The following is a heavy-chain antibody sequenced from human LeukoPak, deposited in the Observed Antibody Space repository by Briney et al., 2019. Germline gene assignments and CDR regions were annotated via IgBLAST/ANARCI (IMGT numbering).Heavy chain of an antibody. CDR3: ARDWSDFWSGCFDY. J-gene: IGHJ4*02. CDR1: GFTFSSYS. V-gene: IGHV3-21*01. D-gene: IGHD3-3*01. Sequence: GGSLRLSCAASGFTFSSYSMNWVRQAPGKGLEWVSSISSSSSYIYYADSVKGRFTISRDNAKNSLYLQMNSLRAEDTAVYYCARDWSDFWSGCFDYWGQGTLVTVSS. CDR2: ISSSSSYI.